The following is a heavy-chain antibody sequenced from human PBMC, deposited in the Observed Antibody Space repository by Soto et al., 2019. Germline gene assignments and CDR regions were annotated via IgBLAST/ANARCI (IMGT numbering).Heavy chain of an antibody. D-gene: IGHD6-13*01. Sequence: SETLSLTCAVSGCSISSSNLWPWVRQPPGKGLEWIGEIYHTGTTNYNPSLKSRVTISVDKSKNHFSLKLNSVTAADTAVYYCARSPRSISAGGIDYWGQGILVTVSS. CDR3: ARSPRSISAGGIDY. V-gene: IGHV4-4*02. CDR1: GCSISSSNL. J-gene: IGHJ4*02. CDR2: IYHTGTT.